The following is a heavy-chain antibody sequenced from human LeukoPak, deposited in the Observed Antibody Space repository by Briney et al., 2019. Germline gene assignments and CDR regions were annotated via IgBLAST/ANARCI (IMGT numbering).Heavy chain of an antibody. J-gene: IGHJ5*02. V-gene: IGHV1-2*02. CDR2: INPNSGGT. CDR3: ARDREPYDSPFDP. Sequence: GASVKVSCKAAGYTFTVYYMHWVRQAPGQGLEWMGWINPNSGGTNYAQKFQGRVTMTRDTSISTAYMELSRLRSDDTAVYYCARDREPYDSPFDPWGQGTLVTVSS. D-gene: IGHD3-22*01. CDR1: GYTFTVYY.